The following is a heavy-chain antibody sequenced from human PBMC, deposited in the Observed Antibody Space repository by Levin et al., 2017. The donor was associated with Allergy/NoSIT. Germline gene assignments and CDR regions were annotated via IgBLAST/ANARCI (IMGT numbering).Heavy chain of an antibody. J-gene: IGHJ6*02. CDR1: GFTFRSYE. CDR3: ARAQNGPYRYDYVWGSYRLYYYYGMDV. V-gene: IGHV3-48*03. Sequence: LSLPCAASGFTFRSYEMNWVRQAPGKGLEWVSYISSSGSTIYYADSVKGRFTISRDNAKNSLYLQMNSLRAEDTAVYYCARAQNGPYRYDYVWGSYRLYYYYGMDVWGQGTTVTVSS. D-gene: IGHD3-16*02. CDR2: ISSSGSTI.